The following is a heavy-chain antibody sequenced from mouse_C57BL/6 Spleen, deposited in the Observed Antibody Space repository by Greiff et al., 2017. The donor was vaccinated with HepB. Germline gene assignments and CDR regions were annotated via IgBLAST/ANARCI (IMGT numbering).Heavy chain of an antibody. D-gene: IGHD2-1*01. Sequence: QVHVKQSGAELVRPGASVTLSCKASGYTFTDYEMHWVKQTPVHGLEWIGAIDPETGGTAYNQKFKGKAILTADKSSSTAYMELRSLTSEDSAVYYCTRNGGNLGSYYAMDYWGQGTSVTVSS. V-gene: IGHV1-15*01. J-gene: IGHJ4*01. CDR3: TRNGGNLGSYYAMDY. CDR1: GYTFTDYE. CDR2: IDPETGGT.